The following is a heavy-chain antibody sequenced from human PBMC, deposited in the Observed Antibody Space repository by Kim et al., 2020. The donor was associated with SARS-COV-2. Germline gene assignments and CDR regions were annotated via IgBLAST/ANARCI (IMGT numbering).Heavy chain of an antibody. V-gene: IGHV5-51*01. CDR3: ARRAVSPKGYYYYYMDV. J-gene: IGHJ6*03. Sequence: GESLKISCKGSGYSFTSYWIGWVRQMPGKGLEWMGIIYPGDSDTRYSPSFQGQVTISADKSISTAYLQWSSLKASDTAMYYCARRAVSPKGYYYYYMDVWGKGTTVTVSS. CDR1: GYSFTSYW. CDR2: IYPGDSDT.